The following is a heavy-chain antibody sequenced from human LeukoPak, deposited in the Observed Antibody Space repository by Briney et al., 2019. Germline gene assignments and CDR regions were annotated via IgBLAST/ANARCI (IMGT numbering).Heavy chain of an antibody. V-gene: IGHV3-23*01. CDR3: VKSSSSGWLYYFDY. D-gene: IGHD6-19*01. Sequence: PGGSLRLSCAASGFTFSNFAMSWVRQAPGKGLEGVSGISVSGGGTYYADSVKGRFTISRDNSKNTLYLQMNSLRAEDTAVYYCVKSSSSGWLYYFDYWGQGTLVTVSS. J-gene: IGHJ4*02. CDR2: ISVSGGGT. CDR1: GFTFSNFA.